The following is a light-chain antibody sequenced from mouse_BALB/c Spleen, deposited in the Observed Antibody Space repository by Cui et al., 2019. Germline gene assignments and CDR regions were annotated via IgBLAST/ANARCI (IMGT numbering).Light chain of an antibody. V-gene: IGKV19-93*01. CDR2: YTS. J-gene: IGKJ1*01. CDR1: QDINND. Sequence: DIQMTQSPSSLSASLGGKVTITCKASQDINNDTGWYQHKPGKGHRLLIHYTSTVRSGIPSRFSGSGSGRDYSFSISNLEPEDIATYYCLQYDNLLTFGGGTKLEIK. CDR3: LQYDNLLT.